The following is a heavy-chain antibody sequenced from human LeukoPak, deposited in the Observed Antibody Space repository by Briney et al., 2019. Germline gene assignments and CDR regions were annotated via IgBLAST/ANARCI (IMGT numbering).Heavy chain of an antibody. V-gene: IGHV3-74*01. CDR3: ARTLGLRYFDY. CDR1: GFTFSSYW. J-gene: IGHJ4*02. D-gene: IGHD3-9*01. CDR2: TNSDGSST. Sequence: GGSLRLSCAASGFTFSSYWMHWVRQAPGKGLVWVSRTNSDGSSTSYADSVKGRFTISRDNAKNTLYLQMNSLRAEDTAVYYCARTLGLRYFDYWGQGTLVTVSS.